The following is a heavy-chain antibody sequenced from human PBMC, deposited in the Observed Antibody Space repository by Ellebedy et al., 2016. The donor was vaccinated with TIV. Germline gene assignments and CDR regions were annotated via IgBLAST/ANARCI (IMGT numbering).Heavy chain of an antibody. D-gene: IGHD5-12*01. J-gene: IGHJ3*02. CDR1: GGSISSSNW. V-gene: IGHV4-4*02. CDR2: IYHSGST. Sequence: SETLSLXXAVSGGSISSSNWWSWVRQPPGKGLEWIGEIYHSGSTNYNPSLKSRVTISVDKSKNQFSLKLSSVTAADTAVYYCARSRPSVATIVGAFDIWGQGTMVTVSS. CDR3: ARSRPSVATIVGAFDI.